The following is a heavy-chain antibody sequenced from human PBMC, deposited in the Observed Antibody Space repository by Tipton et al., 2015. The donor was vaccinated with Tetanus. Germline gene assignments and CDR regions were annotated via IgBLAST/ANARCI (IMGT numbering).Heavy chain of an antibody. V-gene: IGHV5-51*01. J-gene: IGHJ5*02. Sequence: QLVQSGAEVKKPGESLKISCEGSGYIFTTYWIGWVRQMPGKGLEWMGIIHPGDSDTTYNSSFQGKVTISADKSINSAYLQRSGFIPPGHSETRYTPSSQGQVPNPADKSIPTAYLQGSSLKASDTAMYYCAIVNPTAWFDPRGQGTLVTVSS. D-gene: IGHD1-14*01. CDR1: GYIFTTYW. CDR2: IHPGDSDT. CDR3: TPSSQGQVPNPADKSIPTAYLQGSSLKASDTAMYYCAIVNPTAWFDP.